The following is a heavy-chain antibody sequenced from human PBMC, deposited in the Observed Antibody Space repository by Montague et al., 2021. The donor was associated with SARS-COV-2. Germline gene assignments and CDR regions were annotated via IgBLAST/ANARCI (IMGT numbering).Heavy chain of an antibody. Sequence: SETLSLTRTLSGDSIRNSEYAWGWVRQPPGNGLEWIGNIYDGGSTFYXPSVKSRVTIFVDTSKNQFSLKLSSVTVADTAVYYCATRTRYPQNDFGFWGQGTLVTVSS. CDR3: ATRTRYPQNDFGF. CDR2: IYDGGST. CDR1: GDSIRNSEYA. D-gene: IGHD1-14*01. V-gene: IGHV4-39*01. J-gene: IGHJ4*02.